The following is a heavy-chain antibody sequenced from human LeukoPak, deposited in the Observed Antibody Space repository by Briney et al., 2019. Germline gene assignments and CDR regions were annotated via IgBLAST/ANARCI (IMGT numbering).Heavy chain of an antibody. J-gene: IGHJ4*02. CDR2: IIPIFGTA. D-gene: IGHD3-9*01. CDR1: GATFISYA. CDR3: ARAGIGYDILTGHSY. V-gene: IGHV1-69*13. Sequence: SMKVSCKASGATFISYAMSWVRQAPGQGLEWMGGIIPIFGTANYAQKFQGRVTITADESTSTAYMELSSLRSEDTAVYYCARAGIGYDILTGHSYWGQGTLVTVSS.